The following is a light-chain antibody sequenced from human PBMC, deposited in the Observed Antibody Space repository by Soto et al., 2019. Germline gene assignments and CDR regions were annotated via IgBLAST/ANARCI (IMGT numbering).Light chain of an antibody. CDR2: GAF. Sequence: TQSPATLSVSPGESATLSCRASQSVSSSYLAWYQQKPGQAPRLLIYGAFNRATGIPDRFSGSGSGTDFTLTCSRLEPEDFAVYYCQQYGDSPATFGPGTKVDIK. CDR3: QQYGDSPAT. J-gene: IGKJ3*01. V-gene: IGKV3-20*01. CDR1: QSVSSSY.